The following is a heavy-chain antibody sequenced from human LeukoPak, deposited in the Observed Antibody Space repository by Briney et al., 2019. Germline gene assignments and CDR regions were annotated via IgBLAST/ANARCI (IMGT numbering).Heavy chain of an antibody. V-gene: IGHV3-30*18. Sequence: PGGSLRLSCAASGFTFSSYGMHWVRQAPGKGLEWVAVISYDGSNKYYADSVKGRFTISRDNSKNTLYLQMNSLRAEDTAVYYCAKDRLGELRYSEYYFDYWGQGTLVTVSS. CDR3: AKDRLGELRYSEYYFDY. J-gene: IGHJ4*02. D-gene: IGHD1-26*01. CDR2: ISYDGSNK. CDR1: GFTFSSYG.